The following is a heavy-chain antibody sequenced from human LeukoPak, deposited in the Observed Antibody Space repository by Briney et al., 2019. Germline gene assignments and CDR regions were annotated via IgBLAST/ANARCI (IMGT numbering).Heavy chain of an antibody. Sequence: SETLSLTCAVYGGSFSGYYWSWIRQPPGKGLEWIGEINHSGSTNYNPSLKSRVTISVDTSKNQFSLKLSSVTAADTAVYYCARIDSGSYSGLFDYWGQGTLVTVSS. J-gene: IGHJ4*02. D-gene: IGHD1-26*01. V-gene: IGHV4-34*01. CDR3: ARIDSGSYSGLFDY. CDR2: INHSGST. CDR1: GGSFSGYY.